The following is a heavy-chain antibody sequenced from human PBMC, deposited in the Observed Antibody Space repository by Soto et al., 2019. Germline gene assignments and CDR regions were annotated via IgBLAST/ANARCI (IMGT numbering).Heavy chain of an antibody. CDR3: ARDIPYYGSGSYSSYGMDV. CDR1: GYTFTGYY. J-gene: IGHJ6*02. V-gene: IGHV1-2*02. Sequence: QVQLVQSGAEVKKRGASVKVSCKASGYTFTGYYMHWVRQAPGQGLEWMGWINPNSGGTNYAQKFQGRVTMTRDTSISTAYMELSRLRSDDTAVYYCARDIPYYGSGSYSSYGMDVWGQGTTVTVSS. CDR2: INPNSGGT. D-gene: IGHD3-10*01.